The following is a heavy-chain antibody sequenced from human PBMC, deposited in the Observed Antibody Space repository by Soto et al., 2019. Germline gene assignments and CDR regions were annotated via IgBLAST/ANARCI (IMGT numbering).Heavy chain of an antibody. CDR2: IWYDGNTK. V-gene: IGHV3-33*01. J-gene: IGHJ6*02. CDR1: GFTFNSYG. Sequence: GGSLRLSCTASGFTFNSYGFNWVRQAPGKGLEWVAVIWYDGNTKYYADSVKGRFTISRDNLRSTVYLQMNSLTAEDTAVYYCARPLVAPVAGPYYYGMDVWGQGTTVTVYS. CDR3: ARPLVAPVAGPYYYGMDV. D-gene: IGHD6-19*01.